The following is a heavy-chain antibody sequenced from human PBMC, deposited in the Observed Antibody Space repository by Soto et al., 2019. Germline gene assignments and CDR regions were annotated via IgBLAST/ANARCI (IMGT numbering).Heavy chain of an antibody. Sequence: ASVKVSCTASGYTFTSYDINWVRQATGQGLEWMGWMNPNSGNTGYAQKFQGRVTMTRNTSISTAYMELSSLRSEDTAVYYCACRESPDYYYYMDVWGKGTTVTVSS. J-gene: IGHJ6*03. CDR1: GYTFTSYD. CDR3: ACRESPDYYYYMDV. V-gene: IGHV1-8*01. CDR2: MNPNSGNT.